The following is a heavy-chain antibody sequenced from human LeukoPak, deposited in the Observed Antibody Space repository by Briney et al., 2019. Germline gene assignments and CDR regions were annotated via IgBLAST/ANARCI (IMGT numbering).Heavy chain of an antibody. D-gene: IGHD3-3*02. CDR2: IKEDGSEK. CDR1: GFTFTNHW. CDR3: AKSGSSVFWS. Sequence: GGSLRLSCAASGFTFTNHWMSWVRQAPGKGLEWVANIKEDGSEKYYVDSVKGRFTVSRDNVKNSLFLQMNSLRVDDTAVYYCAKSGSSVFWSWGQGTRVTVSS. V-gene: IGHV3-7*03. J-gene: IGHJ5*02.